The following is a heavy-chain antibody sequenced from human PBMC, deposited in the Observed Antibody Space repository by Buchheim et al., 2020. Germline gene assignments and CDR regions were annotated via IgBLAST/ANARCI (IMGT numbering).Heavy chain of an antibody. CDR3: AKGLVWGTIDS. J-gene: IGHJ4*02. Sequence: EVQLLESGGGLVQPGGSLRLSCAASGFTFNHYGMSWVRQTPGRGLEWVSIITGSGDRADYAESVKGRFTISRDNDKNTLYLQMNSLGAEDTAVYYCAKGLVWGTIDSWGQGAL. D-gene: IGHD3-16*01. V-gene: IGHV3-23*01. CDR1: GFTFNHYG. CDR2: ITGSGDRA.